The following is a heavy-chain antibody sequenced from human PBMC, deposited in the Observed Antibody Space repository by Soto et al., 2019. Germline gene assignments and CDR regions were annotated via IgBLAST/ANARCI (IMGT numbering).Heavy chain of an antibody. Sequence: SETLSLTCTVSGGSISSGGYYWSWIRQHPGKGLEWIGYIYYSGSTYYNPSLKSRVTISVDTSKNQFSLKLSSVTAADTAVYYCARVGYYYDSSGYSAPPDYWGQGTLVTVS. CDR2: IYYSGST. CDR1: GGSISSGGYY. J-gene: IGHJ4*02. D-gene: IGHD3-22*01. V-gene: IGHV4-31*03. CDR3: ARVGYYYDSSGYSAPPDY.